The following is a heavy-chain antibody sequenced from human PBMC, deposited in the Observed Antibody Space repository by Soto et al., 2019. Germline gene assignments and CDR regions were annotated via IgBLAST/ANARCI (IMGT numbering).Heavy chain of an antibody. CDR2: INHSGST. J-gene: IGHJ6*02. Sequence: SETLSLTCAVYGGSFSGYYWSWIRQPPGKGLEWIGEINHSGSTNYNPSLKSRVTISVDTSKNQFSLKLSSVTAADTAVYYCARGGWNYAWVPGYYYYYGMDVWGQGTTVTVSS. V-gene: IGHV4-34*01. CDR3: ARGGWNYAWVPGYYYYYGMDV. CDR1: GGSFSGYY. D-gene: IGHD1-7*01.